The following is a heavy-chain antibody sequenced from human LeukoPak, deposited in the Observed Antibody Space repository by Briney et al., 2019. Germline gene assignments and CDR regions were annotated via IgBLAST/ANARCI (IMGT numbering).Heavy chain of an antibody. Sequence: GGSLRLSCTASGFTFSSYAMHWVRQAPGKGLEWVALISYDGSNKYYADSVKGRFTISRDNSKNTLYLQMNSLRAEDTAVYYCARSYDSSGYPDAFDIWGQGTLVTVSS. CDR2: ISYDGSNK. CDR3: ARSYDSSGYPDAFDI. V-gene: IGHV3-30-3*01. D-gene: IGHD3-22*01. J-gene: IGHJ3*02. CDR1: GFTFSSYA.